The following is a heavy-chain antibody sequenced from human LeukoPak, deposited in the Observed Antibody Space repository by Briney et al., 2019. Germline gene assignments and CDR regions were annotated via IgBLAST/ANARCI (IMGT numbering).Heavy chain of an antibody. J-gene: IGHJ6*02. D-gene: IGHD6-13*01. CDR3: VISSSWYGSGTDV. CDR2: ISWNSGSI. Sequence: PGGSLRLSCAASGFTFDDYAMHWVRQAPGKGLEWVSGISWNSGSIGYADSVKGRFTISRDNAKNSLYLQMNSLRAEDTALYYCVISSSWYGSGTDVWGQGTTVTVSS. CDR1: GFTFDDYA. V-gene: IGHV3-9*01.